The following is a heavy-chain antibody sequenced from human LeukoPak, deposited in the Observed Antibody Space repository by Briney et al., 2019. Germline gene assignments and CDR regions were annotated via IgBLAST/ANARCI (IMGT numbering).Heavy chain of an antibody. CDR1: GGSISSGSYY. J-gene: IGHJ2*01. CDR3: AKRWSSTNCFVWYFDS. V-gene: IGHV4-61*02. CDR2: ISTSGSA. Sequence: SETLSLTCTVSGGSISSGSYYWSWIRQPGGKGLEWIGRISTSGSANYNPSVKSRVTISVDTSKNQFSLKLSSVTAADTAVYYCAKRWSSTNCFVWYFDSWGRGTLVTVSS. D-gene: IGHD2-2*01.